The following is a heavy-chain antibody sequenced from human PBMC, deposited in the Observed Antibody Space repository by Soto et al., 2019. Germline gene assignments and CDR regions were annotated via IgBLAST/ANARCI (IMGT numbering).Heavy chain of an antibody. CDR1: GYSFTSYG. V-gene: IGHV1-18*01. Sequence: ASVKVSCKASGYSFTSYGISWVRQAPGQGLEWMGWISAYNGNTNYAQKLQGRVTMTTDTSTSTAYMELRSLRSDDTAVYYCARGDISSTSWPLFDIWGQGTMVTVSS. CDR2: ISAYNGNT. CDR3: ARGDISSTSWPLFDI. D-gene: IGHD2-2*01. J-gene: IGHJ3*02.